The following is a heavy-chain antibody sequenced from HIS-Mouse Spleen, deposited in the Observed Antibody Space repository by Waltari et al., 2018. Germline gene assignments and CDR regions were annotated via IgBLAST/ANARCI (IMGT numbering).Heavy chain of an antibody. CDR3: ARVGIAVAGDY. CDR1: GYSIRRVYH. CDR2: IYHSGST. J-gene: IGHJ4*02. Sequence: QVQLQESGPGLVKPSETLSLTCTVPGYSIRRVYHWGWTRQPPGKGLEWIGSIYHSGSTYYNPSLKSRVTISVDTSKNQFSLKLSSVTAADTAVYYCARVGIAVAGDYWGQGTLVTVSS. V-gene: IGHV4-38-2*02. D-gene: IGHD6-19*01.